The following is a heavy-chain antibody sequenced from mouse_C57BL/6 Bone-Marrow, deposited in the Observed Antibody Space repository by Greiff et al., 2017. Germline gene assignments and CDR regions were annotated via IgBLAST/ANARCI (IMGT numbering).Heavy chain of an antibody. V-gene: IGHV1-19*01. D-gene: IGHD1-1*01. Sequence: VQLQESGPVLVKPGASVKMSCKASGYTFTDYYMNWVKQSHGKSLEWIGVINPYNGGTSYNQKFKGKATLTVDKSSSTAYMELNSLTSEDSAVYYCARKYYYGSSYDAMDYWGQGTSVTVSS. J-gene: IGHJ4*01. CDR1: GYTFTDYY. CDR2: INPYNGGT. CDR3: ARKYYYGSSYDAMDY.